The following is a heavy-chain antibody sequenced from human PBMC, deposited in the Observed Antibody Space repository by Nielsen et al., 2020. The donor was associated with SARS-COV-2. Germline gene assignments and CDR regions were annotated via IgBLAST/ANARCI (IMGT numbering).Heavy chain of an antibody. V-gene: IGHV3-53*01. J-gene: IGHJ4*02. Sequence: GGSLRLSCAASGFTVSNNYMNWVRQAPGKGLEWVAVIYSGGNTYYADSVKGRFTISRDNSKNTLYLQMNSLRAVDTAVYYCTTDPDYGDFYWGQGTLVTVSS. CDR1: GFTVSNNY. D-gene: IGHD4-17*01. CDR2: IYSGGNT. CDR3: TTDPDYGDFY.